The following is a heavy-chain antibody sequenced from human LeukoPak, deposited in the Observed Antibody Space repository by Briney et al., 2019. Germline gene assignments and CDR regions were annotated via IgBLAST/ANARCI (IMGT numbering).Heavy chain of an antibody. CDR2: INHSGST. Sequence: PSETLSLTCAVYRGCFSGYYWRWLRQPPGKGLEGIGGINHSGSTNYNPSLTRRLTISVDTSTHQFSPKLRSVTAADTAVYYCARGYRARFSVWGKGTTVTVSS. CDR1: RGCFSGYY. J-gene: IGHJ6*04. D-gene: IGHD3-3*01. V-gene: IGHV4-34*01. CDR3: ARGYRARFSV.